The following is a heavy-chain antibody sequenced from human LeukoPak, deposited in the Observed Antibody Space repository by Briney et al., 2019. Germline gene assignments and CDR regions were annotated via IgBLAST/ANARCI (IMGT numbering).Heavy chain of an antibody. CDR2: IYYSGST. CDR1: GGSISTSTYY. J-gene: IGHJ4*02. Sequence: PSQTLSLTCSVSGGSISTSTYYWSWIRQPPGKGLEWIGNIYYSGSTIYNPSLKSRVTISVDTSKNQFSLNLTSVTAADTAVYYCAREGKLMGYSGGLGFIYWGQGTLVTVSS. V-gene: IGHV4-61*01. CDR3: AREGKLMGYSGGLGFIY. D-gene: IGHD6-19*01.